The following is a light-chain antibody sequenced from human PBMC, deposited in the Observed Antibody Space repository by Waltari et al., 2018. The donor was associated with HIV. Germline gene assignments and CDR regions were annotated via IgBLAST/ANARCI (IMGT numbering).Light chain of an antibody. CDR1: SWHSTYA. CDR2: VNSDGSH. J-gene: IGLJ2*01. Sequence: QLVLTQSRSASASLGASVKLTCSLSSWHSTYAIAWHQQQPPNGPLFLMMVNSDGSHNKGDEIPDHFSGYRSGTERYLIISSLQYDDEAHYYCQTWGAGIQVFGGGTKLTVL. V-gene: IGLV4-69*01. CDR3: QTWGAGIQV.